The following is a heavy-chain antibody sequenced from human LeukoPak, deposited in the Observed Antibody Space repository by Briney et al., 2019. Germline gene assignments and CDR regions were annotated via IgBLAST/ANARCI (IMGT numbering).Heavy chain of an antibody. CDR3: AKVSSTSWYSTYWYFDL. D-gene: IGHD6-13*01. CDR1: GFTFDDYA. V-gene: IGHV3-9*01. J-gene: IGHJ2*01. CDR2: ISWNSGSI. Sequence: GGSLRLSCAASGFTFDDYAMHWVRQAPGKGLEWVSGISWNSGSIGYADSVKGRFTISRDNAKNSLYLQMNSLRAEDTALYYCAKVSSTSWYSTYWYFDLWGRGTLVTVSS.